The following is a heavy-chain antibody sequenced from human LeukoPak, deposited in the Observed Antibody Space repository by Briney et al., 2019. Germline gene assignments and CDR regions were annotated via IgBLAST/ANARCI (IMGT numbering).Heavy chain of an antibody. CDR1: GGSISSYY. D-gene: IGHD6-13*01. Sequence: SETLSLTCTVSGGSISSYYWSWIRQPPGKGLEWIGYIYYSGSTNYNPSLKSRVTISVDTSKDQFSLKLSSVTAADTAVYYCARVKSGSWYSHWGQGTPVTVSS. CDR2: IYYSGST. J-gene: IGHJ4*02. CDR3: ARVKSGSWYSH. V-gene: IGHV4-59*01.